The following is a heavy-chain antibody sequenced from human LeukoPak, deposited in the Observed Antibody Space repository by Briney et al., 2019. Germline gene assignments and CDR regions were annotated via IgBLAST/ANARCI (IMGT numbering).Heavy chain of an antibody. CDR2: ISGSGGST. D-gene: IGHD2-21*01. J-gene: IGHJ4*02. CDR1: GFTFSSYA. CDR3: AKVPGGYCASSTCWLDY. V-gene: IGHV3-23*01. Sequence: GGSLRLSCAASGFTFSSYAMSWVRQAPGRGLEWASAISGSGGSTYYADSVKGRFTISRDNSKNTLYLQMNSLRAEDTAVYYCAKVPGGYCASSTCWLDYWGQGTLVTVSS.